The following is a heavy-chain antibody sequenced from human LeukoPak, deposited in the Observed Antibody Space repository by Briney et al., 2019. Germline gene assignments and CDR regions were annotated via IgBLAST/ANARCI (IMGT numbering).Heavy chain of an antibody. CDR1: GFTFDDYA. Sequence: PGGSLRLSCAASGFTFDDYAMHWARQAPGKGLEWVSGISWNSGSIGYADSVKGRFTISRDNAKNSLYLQMNSLRAEDTALYYCAKSATAGRYYYGMDVWGQGTTVTVSS. CDR3: AKSATAGRYYYGMDV. V-gene: IGHV3-9*01. J-gene: IGHJ6*02. CDR2: ISWNSGSI. D-gene: IGHD6-13*01.